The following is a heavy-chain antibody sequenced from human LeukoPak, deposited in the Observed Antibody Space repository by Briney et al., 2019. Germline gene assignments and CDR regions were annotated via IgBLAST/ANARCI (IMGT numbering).Heavy chain of an antibody. J-gene: IGHJ4*01. CDR2: IYYSGST. D-gene: IGHD3-22*01. Sequence: SETLSLTCTVSGGSISSSSYYWGWIRQPPGKGLEWIGSIYYSGSTYYNPSLKSRVTISVDTSKNQFSLKLSSVTAADTAVYYCAMEVDDSSGYYYHSGFDYWGQGILVTVSS. CDR1: GGSISSSSYY. CDR3: AMEVDDSSGYYYHSGFDY. V-gene: IGHV4-39*07.